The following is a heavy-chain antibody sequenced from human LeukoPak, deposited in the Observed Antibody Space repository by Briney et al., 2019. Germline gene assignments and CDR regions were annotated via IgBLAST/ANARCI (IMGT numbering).Heavy chain of an antibody. CDR2: MSYSGST. Sequence: SETLSLTCTVSGGSISNQYWTWIRQPPGKGLEWMGFMSYSGSTSYNPSLNRRGTISIDTSKNQFSLKLTSVDSADTVVYYCARDRVEGNGAGSYYHYGMDVWSQGTTVTVSS. CDR1: GGSISNQY. V-gene: IGHV4-59*11. J-gene: IGHJ6*02. D-gene: IGHD3-10*01. CDR3: ARDRVEGNGAGSYYHYGMDV.